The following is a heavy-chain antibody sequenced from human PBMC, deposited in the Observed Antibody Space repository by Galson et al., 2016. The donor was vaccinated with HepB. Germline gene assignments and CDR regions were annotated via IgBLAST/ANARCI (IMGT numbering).Heavy chain of an antibody. CDR2: IHPGDSDA. J-gene: IGHJ4*02. D-gene: IGHD5-18*01. CDR1: GYMFTNYW. CDR3: ARHGDVDTAMVPFHS. Sequence: QSGADVKKPGESLKISCKASGYMFTNYWIGWVRQMPGKGLEWMGMIHPGDSDARYSPSFQGQVTISADSSINTAYLRWRSLKASDTAIYYCARHGDVDTAMVPFHSWGQGSLVIVSS. V-gene: IGHV5-51*01.